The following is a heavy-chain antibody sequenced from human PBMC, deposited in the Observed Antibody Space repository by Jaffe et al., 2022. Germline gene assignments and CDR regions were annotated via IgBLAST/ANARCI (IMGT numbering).Heavy chain of an antibody. CDR1: DGSITTNKYY. Sequence: QEQLQEWGPGLVKPSQTLSLTCTVSDGSITTNKYYWTWIRQPAGKGLEWIGRIHISGSTNYNPSLKSRITMSVDSSKNQFSLKLNSVTAADTAIYYCARNGHATGVWLDPWGQGILVTVSS. CDR2: IHISGST. V-gene: IGHV4-61*02. J-gene: IGHJ5*02. CDR3: ARNGHATGVWLDP. D-gene: IGHD7-27*01.